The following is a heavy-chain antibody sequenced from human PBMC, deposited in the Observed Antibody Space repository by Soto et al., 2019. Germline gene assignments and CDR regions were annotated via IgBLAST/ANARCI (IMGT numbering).Heavy chain of an antibody. CDR2: IIPIFGTA. Sequence: SVKVSCKASGYTFTSYDINWVRQAPGQGLEWMGGIIPIFGTANYAQKFQGRVTITADKSTSTAYMELSSLRSEDTAVYYCARGKGSSSSCYPPFYYYYGMDVWG. J-gene: IGHJ6*02. V-gene: IGHV1-69*06. D-gene: IGHD6-13*01. CDR1: GYTFTSYD. CDR3: ARGKGSSSSCYPPFYYYYGMDV.